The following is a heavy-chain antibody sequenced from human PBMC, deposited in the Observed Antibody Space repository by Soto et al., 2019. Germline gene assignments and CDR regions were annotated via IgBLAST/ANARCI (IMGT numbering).Heavy chain of an antibody. J-gene: IGHJ6*03. CDR3: AKPLQGETYYDFFGQNTPTGNYIDV. D-gene: IGHD3-3*01. Sequence: GGSLRLSCAASGFTFVNYAMTWVRQAPGKGLEWVSAISGGGGTAYYADSVKGRFTISRDNSKNTLSLQMNSLRAEDTAVYYCAKPLQGETYYDFFGQNTPTGNYIDVWGKGTTVTVSS. CDR1: GFTFVNYA. V-gene: IGHV3-23*01. CDR2: ISGGGGTA.